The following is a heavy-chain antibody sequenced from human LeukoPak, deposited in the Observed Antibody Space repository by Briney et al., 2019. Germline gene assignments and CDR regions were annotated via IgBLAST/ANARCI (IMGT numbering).Heavy chain of an antibody. Sequence: GGSLRLSCAASGFTFSSYAMHWVRQAPGKGLEWVAVISYDGSNKYYADSVKGRFTISRDNSKNTLYLQMNSLRAEDTAVYYCARDRSGLVLDAFDIWGQGTMVTVSS. CDR3: ARDRSGLVLDAFDI. J-gene: IGHJ3*02. CDR2: ISYDGSNK. D-gene: IGHD3-9*01. CDR1: GFTFSSYA. V-gene: IGHV3-30*04.